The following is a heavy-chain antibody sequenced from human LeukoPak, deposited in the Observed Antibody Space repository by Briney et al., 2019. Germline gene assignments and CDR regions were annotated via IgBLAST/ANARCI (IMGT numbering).Heavy chain of an antibody. CDR2: MNPNSGNT. CDR1: GYTFTSYD. J-gene: IGHJ6*02. D-gene: IGHD2-2*01. Sequence: ASVKVSCKASGYTFTSYDINWVRQATGQGLEWMGWMNPNSGNTGYAQKFQGRVTITRNTSISTAYMELSSLRAEDTALYYCAKALGPSLGPAAPAPYGMDVWGQGTTVTVSS. CDR3: AKALGPSLGPAAPAPYGMDV. V-gene: IGHV1-8*03.